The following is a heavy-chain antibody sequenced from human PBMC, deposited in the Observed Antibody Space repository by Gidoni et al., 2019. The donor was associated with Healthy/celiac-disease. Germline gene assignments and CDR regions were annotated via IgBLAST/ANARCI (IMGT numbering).Heavy chain of an antibody. D-gene: IGHD3-22*01. V-gene: IGHV3-9*01. CDR1: GFTFTAYA. J-gene: IGHJ4*02. Sequence: EVQLVESGGGLVQPGRSLRRSCAASGFTFTAYAMHWVRQAPGKGLEWVSGISWNSGSIGYADSVKGRFTISRDNAKNSLYLQMNSLRAEDTALYYCAKGDYDSSGHEYYFDYWGQGTLVTVSS. CDR2: ISWNSGSI. CDR3: AKGDYDSSGHEYYFDY.